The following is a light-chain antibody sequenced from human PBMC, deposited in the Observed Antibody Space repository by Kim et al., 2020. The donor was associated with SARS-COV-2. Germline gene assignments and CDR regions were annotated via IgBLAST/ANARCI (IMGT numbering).Light chain of an antibody. J-gene: IGLJ2*01. CDR1: SLRRYY. CDR3: KSRDSRGKVV. Sequence: SSELTQDPAVSVALGQTVGITCQGDSLRRYYATWYQQKSRQAPVLVFYGRDKRPSGIPDRFSGSSSGNTASLTITGAQAADEADYYCKSRDSRGKVVFGGGTKVTVL. CDR2: GRD. V-gene: IGLV3-19*01.